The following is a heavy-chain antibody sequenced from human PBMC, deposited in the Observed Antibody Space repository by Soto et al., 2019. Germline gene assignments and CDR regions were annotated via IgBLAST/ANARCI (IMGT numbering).Heavy chain of an antibody. V-gene: IGHV3-33*01. D-gene: IGHD3-22*01. CDR2: IWYDGSNK. CDR1: GFTFSSYG. Sequence: GGSLRLSCAASGFTFSSYGMHWVRQAPGKGLEWVAVIWYDGSNKYYADSVKGRFTISRDNSKNTLYLQMNSLRAEDTAVYYYARVYYYDSSGYSHLSAVHWYFDLWGRGTLVTVSS. J-gene: IGHJ2*01. CDR3: ARVYYYDSSGYSHLSAVHWYFDL.